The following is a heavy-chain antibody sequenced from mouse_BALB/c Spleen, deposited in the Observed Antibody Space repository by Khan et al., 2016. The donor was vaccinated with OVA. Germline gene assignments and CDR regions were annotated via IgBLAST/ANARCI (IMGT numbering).Heavy chain of an antibody. CDR2: IWGDGST. J-gene: IGHJ4*01. CDR1: GFSLTSYG. D-gene: IGHD1-1*01. V-gene: IGHV2-3*01. CDR3: AKFTPDYSSMDY. Sequence: QVQLKQSGPGLVAPSQSLSITCSISGFSLTSYGVNWVRQPPGKGLEWLGVIWGDGSTNYHSTLKYRLNITKDNYKRHVCLTLNSLHTDDTATYYCAKFTPDYSSMDYWGQGTSVTVSS.